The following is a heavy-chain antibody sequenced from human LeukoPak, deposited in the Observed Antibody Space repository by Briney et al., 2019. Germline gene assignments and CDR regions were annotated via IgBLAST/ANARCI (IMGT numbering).Heavy chain of an antibody. D-gene: IGHD1-26*01. CDR3: ARLVGVTDYFDY. V-gene: IGHV4-39*02. CDR2: ISYSGRT. Sequence: SETLSLTCTVSGGSISSSNYYWGWIRQSSGKGLEWIGSISYSGRTHYNPSLKSRVSISVDTSNNHFSLKLASVTAADTSVFYCARLVGVTDYFDYWGQGTLVTVSS. J-gene: IGHJ4*02. CDR1: GGSISSSNYY.